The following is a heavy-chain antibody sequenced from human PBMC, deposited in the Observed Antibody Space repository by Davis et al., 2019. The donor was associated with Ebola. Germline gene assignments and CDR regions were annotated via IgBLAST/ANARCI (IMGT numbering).Heavy chain of an antibody. V-gene: IGHV5-51*01. CDR3: AIMGIVATAFDY. CDR1: GYSFTSDC. Sequence: GESLKISCTASGYSFTSDCIGWLRQLVGKGQEWMGIIYPGDSDTRYSPSFQVQVTISAEKSISTAYLQWSSVKASGTAMYYCAIMGIVATAFDYWGQGTVVTVSS. D-gene: IGHD5-12*01. J-gene: IGHJ4*02. CDR2: IYPGDSDT.